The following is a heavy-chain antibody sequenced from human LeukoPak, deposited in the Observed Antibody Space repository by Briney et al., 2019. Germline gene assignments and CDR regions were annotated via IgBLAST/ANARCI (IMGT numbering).Heavy chain of an antibody. CDR1: GDSISSNNW. CDR2: IWHSGST. V-gene: IGHV4-4*02. Sequence: SETLSLTCAVSGDSISSNNWWNWVRQPPGKGLEWIGQIWHSGSTTYNSSLKSRVTMSVDKSNNQFSLKLTSVTAADTAVYYCARDPVPVPGVNFDYWGRGILVTVSS. CDR3: ARDPVPVPGVNFDY. J-gene: IGHJ4*02. D-gene: IGHD6-19*01.